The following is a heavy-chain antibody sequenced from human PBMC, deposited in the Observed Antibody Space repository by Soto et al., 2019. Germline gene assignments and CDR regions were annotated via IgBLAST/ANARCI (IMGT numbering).Heavy chain of an antibody. V-gene: IGHV5-10-1*01. Sequence: GESLKISCKGSGYSFTSYWISWVRQMPGKGLEWMGRIDPSDSYTNYSPSFQGHVTISADKSISIACLQWSSLKASDTAMYYCERGVGGYDYYFDYWGQGTLVTVSS. CDR3: ERGVGGYDYYFDY. CDR2: IDPSDSYT. CDR1: GYSFTSYW. D-gene: IGHD5-12*01. J-gene: IGHJ4*02.